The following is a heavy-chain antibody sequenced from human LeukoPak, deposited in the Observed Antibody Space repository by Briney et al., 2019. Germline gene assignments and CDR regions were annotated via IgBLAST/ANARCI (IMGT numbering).Heavy chain of an antibody. CDR1: GGSISSFQW. CDR3: ARAGYSYGLFDY. CDR2: IHLGGTT. V-gene: IGHV4-4*02. Sequence: PSGTLSLTCAVSGGSISSFQWWSWVRQTPEKGLEWIGEIHLGGTTFYNPSLKSRVSMSIDKSKNQFSLKLSSVTAADTAVYYCARAGYSYGLFDYWGQGTLVTVSS. D-gene: IGHD5-18*01. J-gene: IGHJ4*02.